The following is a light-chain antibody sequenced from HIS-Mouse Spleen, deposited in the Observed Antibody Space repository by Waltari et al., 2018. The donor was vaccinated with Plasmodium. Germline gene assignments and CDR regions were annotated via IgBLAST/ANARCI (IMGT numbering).Light chain of an antibody. CDR3: CSYAGSSTFVV. CDR2: EGS. CDR1: ISDVGSYNL. J-gene: IGLJ2*01. V-gene: IGLV2-23*03. Sequence: QSALTQPASVSGSPGQSIPISCPAPISDVGSYNLVSLYQQHPGKAPKLMIYEGSNRPSGVSNRFSGSKSGNTASLTISGLQAEDEADYYCCSYAGSSTFVVFGGGTKLTVL.